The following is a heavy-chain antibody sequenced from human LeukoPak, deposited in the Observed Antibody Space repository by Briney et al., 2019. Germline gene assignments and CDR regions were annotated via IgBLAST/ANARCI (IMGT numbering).Heavy chain of an antibody. V-gene: IGHV4-39*01. J-gene: IGHJ5*02. D-gene: IGHD1-26*01. CDR1: GGSISSSGYY. CDR3: ARHEYSGSYYGLSWFDP. CDR2: IYYSGST. Sequence: PSETLSLTCTVSGGSISSSGYYWGWIRQPPGKGLEWIASIYYSGSTYYNPSLKSRVTISVDTSKNQLCLELSSVTAADTAVYYCARHEYSGSYYGLSWFDPWGQGTLVTVSS.